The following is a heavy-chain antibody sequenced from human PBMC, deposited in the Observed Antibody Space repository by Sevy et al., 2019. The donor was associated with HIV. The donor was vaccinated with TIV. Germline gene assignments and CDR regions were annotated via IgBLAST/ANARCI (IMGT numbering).Heavy chain of an antibody. CDR2: IWYDGSNK. V-gene: IGHV3-33*01. CDR1: GFTFSSYG. D-gene: IGHD3-3*01. J-gene: IGHJ4*02. Sequence: GSLRLSCAASGFTFSSYGMHWVRQAPGKGLEWVAVIWYDGSNKYYADSVKGRFTISRDNSKNTLYLQMNSLRAEDTAVYYCARDHGFWSGYSQSFWDTAMPYFDYWGQGTLVTVSS. CDR3: ARDHGFWSGYSQSFWDTAMPYFDY.